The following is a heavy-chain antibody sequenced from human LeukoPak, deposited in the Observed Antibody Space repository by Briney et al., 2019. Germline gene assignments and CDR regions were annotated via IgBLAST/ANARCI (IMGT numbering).Heavy chain of an antibody. D-gene: IGHD4-17*01. Sequence: GRSLRLSCAVSGFTFGNYGMHWVRQAPGKELEWVALMSYDGSSEYYAGSVKGRFTISRDNSKITVYLQMNSLKAEDTAVYYCAKELYNYGDYGAEGLDVGGQGTTVTVS. CDR2: MSYDGSSE. V-gene: IGHV3-30*18. CDR3: AKELYNYGDYGAEGLDV. J-gene: IGHJ6*02. CDR1: GFTFGNYG.